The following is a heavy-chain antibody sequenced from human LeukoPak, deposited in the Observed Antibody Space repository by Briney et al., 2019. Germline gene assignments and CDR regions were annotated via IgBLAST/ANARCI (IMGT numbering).Heavy chain of an antibody. J-gene: IGHJ4*02. Sequence: PGGSLRLSCAASGFTFSSYAMHWVRQAPGKGLEWVAVISYDGSNKYYADSVKGRFTISRDNSKNTLYLQMNSLRAEDTAVYYCARVGKYSSSWYGAYYFDYWGQGTLVTVSS. CDR2: ISYDGSNK. D-gene: IGHD6-13*01. CDR3: ARVGKYSSSWYGAYYFDY. CDR1: GFTFSSYA. V-gene: IGHV3-30-3*01.